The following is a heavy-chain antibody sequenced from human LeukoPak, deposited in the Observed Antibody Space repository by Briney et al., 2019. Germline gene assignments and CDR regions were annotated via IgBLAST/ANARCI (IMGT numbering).Heavy chain of an antibody. J-gene: IGHJ4*02. V-gene: IGHV3-23*01. CDR2: ISGSGGST. D-gene: IGHD3-22*01. CDR3: ANGDYYDSSGASPGFDY. Sequence: GGSLRLSYAASGFTFSSYAMSWVRQAPGKGLEWVSAISGSGGSTYYADSVKGRFTISRDNSKNTLYLQMNSLRAEDTAVYYCANGDYYDSSGASPGFDYWGQGTLVTVSS. CDR1: GFTFSSYA.